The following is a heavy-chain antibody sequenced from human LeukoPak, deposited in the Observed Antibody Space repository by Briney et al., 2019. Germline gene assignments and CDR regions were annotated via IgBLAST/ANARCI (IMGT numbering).Heavy chain of an antibody. CDR2: INPNSGGT. V-gene: IGHV1-2*02. CDR1: GYTFTGYY. Sequence: GASVKVSCKASGYTFTGYYIHWVRQAPGQGLEWMGWINPNSGGTNYAQKFQGRVTMTRDTSISTAYMELSRLRSEDTAVYYCARGTYSSSWYPTPLQWFDPWGQGTLVTVSS. D-gene: IGHD6-13*01. J-gene: IGHJ5*02. CDR3: ARGTYSSSWYPTPLQWFDP.